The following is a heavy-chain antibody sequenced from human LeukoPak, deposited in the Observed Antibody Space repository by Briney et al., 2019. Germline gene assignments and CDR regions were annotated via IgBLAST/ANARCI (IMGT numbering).Heavy chain of an antibody. CDR2: IYYSGST. Sequence: SETLSLTCTVSGGSISSSSYFWGWIRQPPGKGLEWIGSIYYSGSTYYNPSLKSRVTISVDTSKNQFSLKLSSVTAADTAVYYCARGKVVTPMDYWGQGTLVTVSS. V-gene: IGHV4-39*07. J-gene: IGHJ4*02. CDR3: ARGKVVTPMDY. D-gene: IGHD4-23*01. CDR1: GGSISSSSYF.